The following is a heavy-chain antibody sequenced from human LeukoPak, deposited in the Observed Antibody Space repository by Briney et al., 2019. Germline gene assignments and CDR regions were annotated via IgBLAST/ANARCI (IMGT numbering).Heavy chain of an antibody. Sequence: PSETLSLTCTVSGGSINIYYWSWIRQPAGKGLEWIGRIYTSGSTNYNPSPKTRVTMSVDTSKNQFSLMLSSVTAADTAVYYCARGPLTMTRGFDPWGQGTLVTVSS. J-gene: IGHJ5*02. CDR3: ARGPLTMTRGFDP. CDR1: GGSINIYY. D-gene: IGHD4-17*01. CDR2: IYTSGST. V-gene: IGHV4-4*07.